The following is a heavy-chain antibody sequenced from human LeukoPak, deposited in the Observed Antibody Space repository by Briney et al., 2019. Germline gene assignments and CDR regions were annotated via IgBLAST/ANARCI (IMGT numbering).Heavy chain of an antibody. CDR3: ARGYCSGGSCYPNWFDP. D-gene: IGHD2-15*01. Sequence: GGSLRLSCAASGFTFSSYSKNWVRQAPGKGLEWVSSISSSSSYIYYADSVKGRFTISRDNAKNSLYLQMNSLRAEDTAVYYCARGYCSGGSCYPNWFDPWGQGTLVTVSS. V-gene: IGHV3-21*01. CDR1: GFTFSSYS. J-gene: IGHJ5*02. CDR2: ISSSSSYI.